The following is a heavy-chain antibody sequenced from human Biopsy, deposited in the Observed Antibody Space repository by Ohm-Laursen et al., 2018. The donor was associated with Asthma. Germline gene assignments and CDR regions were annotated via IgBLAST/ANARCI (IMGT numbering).Heavy chain of an antibody. Sequence: SSVKVSCKAHGDILSSFGINWVRKGPGQGLEWMGGVIPIYGTTHTAQKFPGRVTITADESTSTAYMESTSLRKEDTAVYYCARGGCDGDRRHHNGLDVWGQGTTVTVSS. J-gene: IGHJ6*02. CDR3: ARGGCDGDRRHHNGLDV. CDR2: VIPIYGTT. CDR1: GDILSSFG. D-gene: IGHD4-17*01. V-gene: IGHV1-69*01.